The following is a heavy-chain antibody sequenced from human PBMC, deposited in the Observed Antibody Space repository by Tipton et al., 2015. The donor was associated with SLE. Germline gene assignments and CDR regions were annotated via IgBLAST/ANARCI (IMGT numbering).Heavy chain of an antibody. D-gene: IGHD6-19*01. Sequence: GSLRLSCAAAGFTFHNYWMHWVRQAPGKGLVWVSRLSTDGSGTTYADSVKGRLTISSDNAKNTLYLQMRSLRVEDTGIYYCARSPTISVAGATDPFGMDVLGPGTRVTVSS. CDR2: LSTDGSGT. CDR3: ARSPTISVAGATDPFGMDV. J-gene: IGHJ6*02. CDR1: GFTFHNYW. V-gene: IGHV3-74*01.